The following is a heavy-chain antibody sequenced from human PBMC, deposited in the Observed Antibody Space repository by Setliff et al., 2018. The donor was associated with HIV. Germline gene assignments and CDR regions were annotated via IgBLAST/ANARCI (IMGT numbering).Heavy chain of an antibody. Sequence: ASVKVSCKASGYTFSGYYLHWVRRAPGQGLEWMGWINPNSGATNYAQSFQGRVTMTRDTSISTAYMEVSRLRSDDTAVYYCARGRLLWSGSYYYYYMDVWGKGTTVTVSS. J-gene: IGHJ6*03. CDR1: GYTFSGYY. CDR3: ARGRLLWSGSYYYYYMDV. D-gene: IGHD3-10*01. CDR2: INPNSGAT. V-gene: IGHV1-2*02.